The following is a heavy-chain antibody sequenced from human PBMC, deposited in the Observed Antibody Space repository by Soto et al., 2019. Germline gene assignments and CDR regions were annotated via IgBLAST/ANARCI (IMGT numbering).Heavy chain of an antibody. Sequence: ETQLVESGGGVVKPGGSLRLSCAASGFTFSKACMSWVRQAPGKGLEWVGRIKSETDGGTTDDAATVKGRFTIPSDDSNNKLYLQINSLQNEHTAVYYFTSQNTVSTFPYVMDVWGQGTTVTVSS. CDR3: TSQNTVSTFPYVMDV. J-gene: IGHJ6*02. D-gene: IGHD4-17*01. V-gene: IGHV3-15*01. CDR2: IKSETDGGTT. CDR1: GFTFSKAC.